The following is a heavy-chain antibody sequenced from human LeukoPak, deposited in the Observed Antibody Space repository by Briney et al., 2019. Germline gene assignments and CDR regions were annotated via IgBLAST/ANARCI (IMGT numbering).Heavy chain of an antibody. J-gene: IGHJ4*02. Sequence: ASVKVSCKASGYSFTSFGISWVRQAPGQGLEWMGWISAYNGNTHYAQNLRGRVTMTTDTSTSTAYMELRTLRSDDTAVYYCARDHGEAAAGVFAPFDYWGQGTLVTVSS. CDR1: GYSFTSFG. D-gene: IGHD6-13*01. CDR3: ARDHGEAAAGVFAPFDY. V-gene: IGHV1-18*01. CDR2: ISAYNGNT.